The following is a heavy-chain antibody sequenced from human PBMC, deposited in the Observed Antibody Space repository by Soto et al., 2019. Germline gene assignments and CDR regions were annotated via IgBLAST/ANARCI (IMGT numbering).Heavy chain of an antibody. D-gene: IGHD3-10*01. Sequence: QVQLVQSGAEVKKPGSSVKVSCKASGGTFSSYAISWVRQAPGQGLEWMGGIIPIFGTANYAQKFQGRVTITADESTSTAYMELSSLRSEDTAVYYCARGGAYGSGSYYSPLYGMDVWGQGTTVTVSS. J-gene: IGHJ6*02. CDR1: GGTFSSYA. CDR2: IIPIFGTA. V-gene: IGHV1-69*01. CDR3: ARGGAYGSGSYYSPLYGMDV.